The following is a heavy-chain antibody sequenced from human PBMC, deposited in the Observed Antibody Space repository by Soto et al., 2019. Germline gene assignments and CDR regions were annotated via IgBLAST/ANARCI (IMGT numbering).Heavy chain of an antibody. J-gene: IGHJ5*02. V-gene: IGHV1-18*01. Sequence: QVHLVQSGAEVKKPGASVKVSCKASGYTFTSYGFAWVRQAPGQGLEWMGWINPYNGNTNYVQKLQGRVTMTTDTPTSTVHMALRSLKSDDTAVYYCARSKHGDWFDPWGQGTLVTVSS. CDR2: INPYNGNT. CDR3: ARSKHGDWFDP. D-gene: IGHD3-16*01. CDR1: GYTFTSYG.